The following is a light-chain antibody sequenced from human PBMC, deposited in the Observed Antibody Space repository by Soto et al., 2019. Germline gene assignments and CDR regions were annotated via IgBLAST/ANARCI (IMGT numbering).Light chain of an antibody. CDR2: EGS. CDR3: CSYTGGRTYV. V-gene: IGLV2-23*01. J-gene: IGLJ3*02. CDR1: SSDVGTYNL. Sequence: QSALTQPASVSGSPGQSITISCTGSSSDVGTYNLVSWYQQHPGKAPKLMIYEGSKRPSGVSDRFSGSKSGTTASLTISGLQAEDEADYYCCSYTGGRTYVFGGGTKLTVL.